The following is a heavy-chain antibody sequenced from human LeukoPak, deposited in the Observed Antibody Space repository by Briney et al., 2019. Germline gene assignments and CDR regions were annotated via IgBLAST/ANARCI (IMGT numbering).Heavy chain of an antibody. J-gene: IGHJ4*02. Sequence: ASVKVSCKASGYTFTSYYMHWVRQAPGQGLEWMGIINPSGGSTSYAQKFQGRVTMTRGTSTSTVYMELSSLRSEDTAVYYCARDSLSYYDSSGYYFGYSGVDYWGQGTLVTVSS. CDR3: ARDSLSYYDSSGYYFGYSGVDY. V-gene: IGHV1-46*01. CDR1: GYTFTSYY. CDR2: INPSGGST. D-gene: IGHD3-22*01.